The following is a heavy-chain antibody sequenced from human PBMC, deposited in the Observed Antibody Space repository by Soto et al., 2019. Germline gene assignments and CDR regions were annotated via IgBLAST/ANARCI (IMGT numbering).Heavy chain of an antibody. CDR2: INHSGST. V-gene: IGHV4-34*01. Sequence: QVQLQQWGAGLLKPSETLSLTCAVYGGSFSGYYWTWIRQPPGTGLGWIGEINHSGSTHYNPSPRSRVTITVHTSKNQFSLKITSVTAGNTAVYYCARDKTTGLFDYWGQGTLVTVSS. CDR3: ARDKTTGLFDY. J-gene: IGHJ4*02. CDR1: GGSFSGYY. D-gene: IGHD1-1*01.